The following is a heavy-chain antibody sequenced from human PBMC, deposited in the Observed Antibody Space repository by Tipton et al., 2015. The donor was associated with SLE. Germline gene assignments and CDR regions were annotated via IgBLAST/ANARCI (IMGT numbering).Heavy chain of an antibody. Sequence: TLSLTCTVSGGSISSYYWSWIRQPPGKGLEWIGYIYTSGSTNYNPSLKSRVTISVDTSKNQFSLKLSSVTAADTAVYYCARGQGSYYDIVTGGAFDIWCQGTMVTVSS. CDR2: IYTSGST. D-gene: IGHD3-9*01. CDR3: ARGQGSYYDIVTGGAFDI. V-gene: IGHV4-4*09. CDR1: GGSISSYY. J-gene: IGHJ3*02.